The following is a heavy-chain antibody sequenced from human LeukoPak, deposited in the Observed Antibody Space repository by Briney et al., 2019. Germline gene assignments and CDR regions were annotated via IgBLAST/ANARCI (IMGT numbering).Heavy chain of an antibody. CDR3: ARGLGITPFDY. D-gene: IGHD1-14*01. CDR2: IYSGGST. V-gene: IGHV3-53*01. J-gene: IGHJ4*02. CDR1: GFTVSSNY. Sequence: GGSLRLSCAASGFTVSSNYMSWVRQAPGKGLEWVSVIYSGGSTYYADSLKGRFTISRDNSKNTLYLQMNSLRAEDTAVYYCARGLGITPFDYWGQGTLVTVSS.